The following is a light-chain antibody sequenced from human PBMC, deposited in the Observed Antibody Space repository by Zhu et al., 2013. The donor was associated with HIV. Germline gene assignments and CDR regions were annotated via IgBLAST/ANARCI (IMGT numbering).Light chain of an antibody. Sequence: EIVLTQSPGTLSLSPGERATLSCRASQTVSYRHIAWYQQKPGQAPRLVLFGVSSRAAGIPDRFTGSGSGTDFTLTISRLEAEDSAVYYCQQYGLPPDTFGQGTRLDFK. CDR3: QQYGLPPDT. CDR1: QTVSYRH. J-gene: IGKJ5*01. CDR2: GVS. V-gene: IGKV3-20*01.